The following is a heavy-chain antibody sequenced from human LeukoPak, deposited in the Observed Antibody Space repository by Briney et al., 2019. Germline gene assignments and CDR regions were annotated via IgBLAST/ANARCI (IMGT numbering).Heavy chain of an antibody. CDR1: GYTFTGYY. CDR3: ARGTMVRGVSPDFDY. CDR2: ISAYNGNT. D-gene: IGHD3-10*01. V-gene: IGHV1-18*04. Sequence: ASVKVSCKASGYTFTGYYMHWARQAPGQGLEWMGWISAYNGNTNYAQKLQGRVTMTTDTSTSTAYMELRSLRSDDTAVYYCARGTMVRGVSPDFDYWGQGTLVTVSS. J-gene: IGHJ4*02.